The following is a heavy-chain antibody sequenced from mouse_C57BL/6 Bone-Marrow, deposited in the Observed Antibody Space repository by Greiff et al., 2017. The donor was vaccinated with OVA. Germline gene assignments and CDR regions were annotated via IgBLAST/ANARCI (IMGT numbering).Heavy chain of an antibody. CDR3: ARHEEYGNYGGWYYFDY. Sequence: QVQLQQSGAELVKPGASVKLSCKASGYTFTEYTIHWVKQRSGQGLEWIGWFYPGSGSIKYNEKFKDKATLTADKSSSTVYMELSRLTSEDSAVYFCARHEEYGNYGGWYYFDYWGQGTTLTVSS. D-gene: IGHD2-10*02. J-gene: IGHJ2*01. CDR2: FYPGSGSI. V-gene: IGHV1-62-2*01. CDR1: GYTFTEYT.